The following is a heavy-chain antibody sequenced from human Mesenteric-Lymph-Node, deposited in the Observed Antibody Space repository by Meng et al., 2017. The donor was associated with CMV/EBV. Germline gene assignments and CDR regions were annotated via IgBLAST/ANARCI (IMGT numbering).Heavy chain of an antibody. CDR1: GYTFIDYY. J-gene: IGHJ4*02. D-gene: IGHD3-9*01. Sequence: QVQLVQSGAEVKKPGASVRVSCKASGYTFIDYYINWVRQAPGQGLEWMGRINPKTGGRSYAQNFQGRVTMTRDTSINTAYTEVNRLNSDDTAMYYCARDRDTDWYSPFDYWGPGTLVTVSS. CDR3: ARDRDTDWYSPFDY. V-gene: IGHV1-2*06. CDR2: INPKTGGR.